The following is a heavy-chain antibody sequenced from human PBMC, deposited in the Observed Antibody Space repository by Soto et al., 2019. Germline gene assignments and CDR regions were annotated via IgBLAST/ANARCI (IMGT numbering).Heavy chain of an antibody. CDR3: AILRYFDWFPFDP. J-gene: IGHJ5*02. V-gene: IGHV3-48*02. CDR2: ISSSSSTI. D-gene: IGHD3-9*01. CDR1: GFTFSSYS. Sequence: QPGGSLRLSCAASGFTFSSYSMNWVRQAPGKGLEWVSYISSSSSTIYYADSVKGRFTISRDNAKNSLYLQMNSLRDEDTAVYYCAILRYFDWFPFDPWGQGTLVTVSS.